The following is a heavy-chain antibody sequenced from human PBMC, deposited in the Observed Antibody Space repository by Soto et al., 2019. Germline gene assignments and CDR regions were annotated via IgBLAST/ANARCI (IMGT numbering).Heavy chain of an antibody. Sequence: PGGSLRLSCAASGFTFTNAWMNWVRQAPGKGLEWVGRIKSKTDGGATDYAAPVKGRFTISRDDSKKTMYLQMNSLRAEDTAVYYCAKVVGSYYDILTGYRQYYFDYWGQG. J-gene: IGHJ4*02. CDR1: GFTFTNAW. V-gene: IGHV3-15*07. D-gene: IGHD3-9*01. CDR3: AKVVGSYYDILTGYRQYYFDY. CDR2: IKSKTDGGAT.